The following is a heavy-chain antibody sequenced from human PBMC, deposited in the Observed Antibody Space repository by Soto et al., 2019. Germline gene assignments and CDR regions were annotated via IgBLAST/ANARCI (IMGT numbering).Heavy chain of an antibody. CDR3: ARDLKEYCSDGKCNWFDP. CDR1: GASITTYY. CDR2: ISYSGST. D-gene: IGHD2-15*01. Sequence: PSETLSLTCTVSGASITTYYWSWIRQPPGKGLEWIGYISYSGSTDYNPSLKSRVTISFDASKNQISLQVRSATAADAAVYYCARDLKEYCSDGKCNWFDPWGQGTLGTVS. J-gene: IGHJ5*02. V-gene: IGHV4-59*01.